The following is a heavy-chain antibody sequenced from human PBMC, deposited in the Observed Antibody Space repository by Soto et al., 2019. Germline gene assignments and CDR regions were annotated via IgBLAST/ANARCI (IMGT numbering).Heavy chain of an antibody. CDR1: GGSISSAAYY. CDR2: IYYSGGT. Sequence: QVQLQESGPGLVKPSQTLSLTCTVSGGSISSAAYYWGWIRQHPGKGLEWIGYIYYSGGTYYNPSLKSRNTMSVDTSKNQFSLKLSSVTAADTAVYYCARSYSGHYNFWTFDYWGQGTLVTVSS. V-gene: IGHV4-31*03. D-gene: IGHD3-3*01. J-gene: IGHJ4*02. CDR3: ARSYSGHYNFWTFDY.